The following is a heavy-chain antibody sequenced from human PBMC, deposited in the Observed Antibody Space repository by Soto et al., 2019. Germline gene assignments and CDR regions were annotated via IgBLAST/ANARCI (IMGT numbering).Heavy chain of an antibody. CDR3: ARNYGYCSGGSCYRWFDP. J-gene: IGHJ5*02. D-gene: IGHD2-15*01. CDR1: GGSVSGYY. V-gene: IGHV4-34*01. Sequence: ETLSLTCAVYGGSVSGYYWSWIRQPPGKGLEWIGEINHSGSTNYNPPLKSRVTISVDTSKNQFSLKLSSVTAADTAVYYCARNYGYCSGGSCYRWFDPWGQGTLVTVSS. CDR2: INHSGST.